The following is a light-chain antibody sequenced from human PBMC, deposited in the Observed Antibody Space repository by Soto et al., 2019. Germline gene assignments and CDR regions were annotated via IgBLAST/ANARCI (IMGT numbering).Light chain of an antibody. CDR1: QSGNSY. J-gene: IGKJ1*01. CDR3: QQRNNWPWT. V-gene: IGKV3-11*01. Sequence: EIVLTQSPGTLSLSPGERATLSCRASQSGNSYLAWYQQKPGQAPRLLIYDASNRATGIPAGFSGSVSGTDFTLTISSLETEDCAVYYCQQRNNWPWTFGQGTKVEIK. CDR2: DAS.